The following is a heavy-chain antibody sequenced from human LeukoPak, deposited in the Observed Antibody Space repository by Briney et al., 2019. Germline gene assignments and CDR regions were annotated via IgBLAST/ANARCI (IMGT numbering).Heavy chain of an antibody. D-gene: IGHD3-10*01. J-gene: IGHJ4*02. CDR2: ISYDGSNK. CDR1: GFTFSSYA. V-gene: IGHV3-30*04. CDR3: ARPMWGGSGSYLPRDY. Sequence: PGGSLRLSCAASGFTFSSYAMHWVRQAPGKGLEWVAVISYDGSNKYYADSVKGRFTISRDNSKNTLYLQMNSLRAEDTAVYYCARPMWGGSGSYLPRDYWGQGTLVTVSS.